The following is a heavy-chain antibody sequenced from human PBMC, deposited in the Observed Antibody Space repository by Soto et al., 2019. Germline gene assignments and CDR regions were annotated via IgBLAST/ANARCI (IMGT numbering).Heavy chain of an antibody. Sequence: GGSLRLSCAVSGFTVSNNYMSWVRQAPGKGLEWVANIKQDGSEKYYVDSVKGRFTISRDNAKNSLYLQMNSLRAEDTAVYYCARDGTAFDYWGQGTLVTVSS. D-gene: IGHD1-1*01. CDR1: GFTVSNNY. V-gene: IGHV3-7*01. J-gene: IGHJ4*02. CDR2: IKQDGSEK. CDR3: ARDGTAFDY.